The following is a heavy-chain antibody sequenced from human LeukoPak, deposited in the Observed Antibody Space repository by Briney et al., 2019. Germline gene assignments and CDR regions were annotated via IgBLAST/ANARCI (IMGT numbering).Heavy chain of an antibody. CDR3: ARDLYYYGSGSYYDVFDV. V-gene: IGHV1-2*02. Sequence: ASVKVSCKASGYTFTGYYMHWVRQAPGQGLEWMGWINPNSGGTYYAQKLQGRVTMTTDTSTSTAYMELRSLRSDDTAIYYCARDLYYYGSGSYYDVFDVWGQGTMVTVSS. D-gene: IGHD3-10*01. J-gene: IGHJ3*01. CDR2: INPNSGGT. CDR1: GYTFTGYY.